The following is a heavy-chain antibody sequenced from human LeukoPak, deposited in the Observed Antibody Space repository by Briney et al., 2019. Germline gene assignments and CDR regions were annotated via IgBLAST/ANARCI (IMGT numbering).Heavy chain of an antibody. CDR1: GFTFSSYG. J-gene: IGHJ4*02. CDR3: AKSRGGFDF. V-gene: IGHV3-30*18. D-gene: IGHD3-10*01. Sequence: GRSLRLSCAASGFTFSSYGMHWVRQAPGKGLEWVAVISYDGSNKYYADSVKGRFTISRDNSKNTLYLQMNSLRADDTAVYYCAKSRGGFDFWGQGTLVTVSS. CDR2: ISYDGSNK.